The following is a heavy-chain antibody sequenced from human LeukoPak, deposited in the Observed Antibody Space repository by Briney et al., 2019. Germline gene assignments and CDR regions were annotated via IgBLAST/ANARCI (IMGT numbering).Heavy chain of an antibody. CDR1: GGSISSSSYY. Sequence: SETLSLTCTVSGGSISSSSYYWGWIRQPPGKGLEWIGSIYYGGSTYYNPSLKSRVTISVDTSKNQFSLKLSSVTAADTAVYYCASQQGSTSLDYWGQGTLVTVSS. CDR2: IYYGGST. D-gene: IGHD2-2*01. CDR3: ASQQGSTSLDY. V-gene: IGHV4-39*01. J-gene: IGHJ4*02.